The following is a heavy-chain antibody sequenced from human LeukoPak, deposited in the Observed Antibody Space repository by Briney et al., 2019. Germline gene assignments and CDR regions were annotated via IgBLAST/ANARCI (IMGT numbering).Heavy chain of an antibody. CDR3: AREFDYPGSLNY. CDR2: IWYDGSNK. V-gene: IGHV3-33*01. D-gene: IGHD4-11*01. Sequence: GRSLRLSCAASGFTYSSYGMHWVRQAPGKGLEWVAVIWYDGSNKYYADSVKGRFTISRDNSKNTLYLQMNSLRAEDTAVYYCAREFDYPGSLNYWGQGTLVTVSS. J-gene: IGHJ4*02. CDR1: GFTYSSYG.